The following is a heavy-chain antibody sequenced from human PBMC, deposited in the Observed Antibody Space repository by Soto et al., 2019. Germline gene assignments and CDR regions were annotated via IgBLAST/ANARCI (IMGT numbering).Heavy chain of an antibody. CDR3: ARIKWGLNSYNGMDV. Sequence: QVQLVQSGAEVKKSGASVKVSCKPSGYSFSDYFIQWVRQAPGQGLEWVAWINPKTAATNYAKKFQGRVSLPWDTSSTAAYMELTRLRPDDTAVYYCARIKWGLNSYNGMDVWGQGATVIVSS. D-gene: IGHD1-26*01. CDR2: INPKTAAT. J-gene: IGHJ6*02. V-gene: IGHV1-2*02. CDR1: GYSFSDYF.